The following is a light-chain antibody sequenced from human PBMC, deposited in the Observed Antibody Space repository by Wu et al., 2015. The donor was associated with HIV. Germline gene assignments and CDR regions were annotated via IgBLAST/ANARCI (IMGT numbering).Light chain of an antibody. V-gene: IGKV3-15*01. CDR1: QSVSSSY. J-gene: IGKJ1*01. CDR3: QQYDIWRT. CDR2: DAS. Sequence: EIVLTQSPGTLSLSPGERATLSCRASQSVSSSYLAWYQQKPGQAPRLLIYDASTRATGVPARFSGSGSGREFILTISSLQSEDFAIYYCQQYDIWRTFGQGTKVEIK.